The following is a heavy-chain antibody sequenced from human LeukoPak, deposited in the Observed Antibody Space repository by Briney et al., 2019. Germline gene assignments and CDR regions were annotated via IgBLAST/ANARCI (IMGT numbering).Heavy chain of an antibody. CDR2: IYYSGST. J-gene: IGHJ2*01. Sequence: NPSETLSLTCTVSGGSISGSSYYWGWIRQPPGKGLEWIGSIYYSGSTYYNPSLKSRVTISVDTSKNQFSLKLSSVTAADTAVYYCARHSIAAAGPLWYFDLWGRGTLVTVSS. V-gene: IGHV4-39*01. CDR1: GGSISGSSYY. D-gene: IGHD6-13*01. CDR3: ARHSIAAAGPLWYFDL.